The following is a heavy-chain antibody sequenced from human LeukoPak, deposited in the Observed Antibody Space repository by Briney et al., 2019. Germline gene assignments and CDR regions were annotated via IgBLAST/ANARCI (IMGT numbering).Heavy chain of an antibody. J-gene: IGHJ3*02. V-gene: IGHV3-30*02. D-gene: IGHD6-19*01. CDR1: RFTFNTYG. Sequence: GGFLSLSCAASRFTFNTYGMHWVRQAPGKGLEGVTFICYDGSNKYYADSVKGRFTISRDNAKNSLYLQMNSLRAEDTGLYYCAKGPTPGYISGWYAFAIWGKGTMVTVSS. CDR2: ICYDGSNK. CDR3: AKGPTPGYISGWYAFAI.